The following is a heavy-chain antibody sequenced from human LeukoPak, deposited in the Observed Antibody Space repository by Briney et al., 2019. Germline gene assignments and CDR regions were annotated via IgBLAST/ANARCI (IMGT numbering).Heavy chain of an antibody. D-gene: IGHD3-3*01. CDR2: IYYSGYT. CDR1: GGSISSYY. V-gene: IGHV4-59*12. CDR3: ARYYDFWSGYPPEDYFDY. J-gene: IGHJ4*02. Sequence: PSETLSLTCTVSGGSISSYYWSWIRQPPGRGLEWIGYIYYSGYTNYNPSLKSRVTISVDTSKNQFSLKLSSVTAADTAVYYCARYYDFWSGYPPEDYFDYWGQGTLVTVSS.